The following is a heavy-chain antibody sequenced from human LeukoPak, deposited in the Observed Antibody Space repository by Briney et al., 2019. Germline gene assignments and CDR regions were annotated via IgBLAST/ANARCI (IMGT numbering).Heavy chain of an antibody. V-gene: IGHV1-18*01. CDR3: ARLRSYSSSWYPYFDY. CDR1: GYTFTSYG. D-gene: IGHD6-13*01. J-gene: IGHJ4*02. Sequence: GASVKVSCKASGYTFTSYGISWVRQAPGQGLEWMGWISAYNGNTNYAQKLQGRVTMTTDTSTSTAYMELRSLRSDDTAVYYCARLRSYSSSWYPYFDYWGQGTLVTVSS. CDR2: ISAYNGNT.